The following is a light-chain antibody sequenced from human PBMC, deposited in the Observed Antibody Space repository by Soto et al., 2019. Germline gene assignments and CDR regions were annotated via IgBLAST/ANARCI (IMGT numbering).Light chain of an antibody. V-gene: IGKV3D-15*01. Sequence: EIVMMQFPATLSVSPGERVTLSCRASQSVSQSVTTNLAWYQQKPGQAPRLLIFDASARAVDSPGRVSGSKSGTEFTLPISSLQPEDFAVYYCHYYDKWPPGTFGQGTKVEIK. CDR3: HYYDKWPPGT. CDR1: QSVSQSVTTN. J-gene: IGKJ1*01. CDR2: DAS.